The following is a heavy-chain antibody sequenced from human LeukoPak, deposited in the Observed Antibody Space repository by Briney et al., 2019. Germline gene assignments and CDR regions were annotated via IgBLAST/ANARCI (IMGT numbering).Heavy chain of an antibody. V-gene: IGHV4-59*08. CDR1: GGSISSYY. CDR3: ARRSEYYGSGSYDEGVWFDP. Sequence: SETLSLTCTVSGGSISSYYWSWIRQPPGKGLEWIGYIYYSGSTNYNPSLKSRVAISVDTSKNQFSLKLSSVPAADTAVYYCARRSEYYGSGSYDEGVWFDPWGQGPLVTVST. D-gene: IGHD3-10*01. CDR2: IYYSGST. J-gene: IGHJ5*02.